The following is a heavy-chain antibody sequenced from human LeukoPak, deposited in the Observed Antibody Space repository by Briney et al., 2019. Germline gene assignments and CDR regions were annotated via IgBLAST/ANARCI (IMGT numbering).Heavy chain of an antibody. J-gene: IGHJ4*02. D-gene: IGHD3-22*01. V-gene: IGHV1-18*01. CDR2: ISAYNGST. Sequence: ASVKVSCKASGYTFTSFGISWVRQAPGQGLEWMGWISAYNGSTNYSQKLQGRVTMTTDTSTSTAYMELRSLRSDDTAVYYCARSAGYYYDSSGYREGDYWGQGTLVTVSS. CDR1: GYTFTSFG. CDR3: ARSAGYYYDSSGYREGDY.